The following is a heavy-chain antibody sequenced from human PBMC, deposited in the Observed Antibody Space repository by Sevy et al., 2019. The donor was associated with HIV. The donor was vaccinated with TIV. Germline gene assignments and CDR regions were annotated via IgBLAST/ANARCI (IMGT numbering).Heavy chain of an antibody. CDR3: ATGWYYYDGTANDSFEK. CDR2: IGGSGVST. J-gene: IGHJ1*01. Sequence: GGSLRLSCAASGFTFSSYAMTWVRQAPGKGLEWVSGIGGSGVSTFYADSVRGRFTVSRDNLNKVLFLQMNNLRAEDTAVYFCATGWYYYDGTANDSFEKWGQGTLVTVSS. V-gene: IGHV3-23*01. CDR1: GFTFSSYA. D-gene: IGHD3-22*01.